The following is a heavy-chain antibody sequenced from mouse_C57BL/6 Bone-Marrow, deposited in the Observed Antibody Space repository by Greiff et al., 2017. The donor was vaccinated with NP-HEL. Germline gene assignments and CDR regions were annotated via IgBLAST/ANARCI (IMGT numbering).Heavy chain of an antibody. CDR2: ISDGGSYT. CDR3: ARGGPYYYGSSFDY. D-gene: IGHD1-1*01. CDR1: GFTFSSYA. J-gene: IGHJ2*01. Sequence: EVNVVESGGGLVKPGGSLKLSCAASGFTFSSYAMSWVRQTPEKRLEWVATISDGGSYTYYPDNVKGRFTISRDNAKNNLYLQMSHLKSEDTAMYYCARGGPYYYGSSFDYWGQGTTLTVSS. V-gene: IGHV5-4*03.